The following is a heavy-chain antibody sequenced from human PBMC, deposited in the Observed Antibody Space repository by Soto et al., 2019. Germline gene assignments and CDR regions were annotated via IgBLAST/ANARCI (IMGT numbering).Heavy chain of an antibody. CDR1: GFTFSSYG. V-gene: IGHV3-33*01. CDR2: IWYDGSNK. J-gene: IGHJ4*02. D-gene: IGHD5-12*01. CDR3: ARERDGYNRVPDY. Sequence: QVQLVESGGGVVQPGRSLRLSCAASGFTFSSYGMHWVRQAPGNGLEWVAVIWYDGSNKYSADSVKGRFTISRDNSKNTRERQMNSVRAEDTAVYYCARERDGYNRVPDYWGQGTLVTVSS.